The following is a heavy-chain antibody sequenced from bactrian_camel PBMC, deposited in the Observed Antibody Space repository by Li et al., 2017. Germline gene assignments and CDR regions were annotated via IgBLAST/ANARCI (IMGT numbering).Heavy chain of an antibody. Sequence: HVQLVESGGGSVQAGGSLRLSCAASGCTSNSYCMGWFRQAPGKEREGVAGIGSDGSTTYADSVKGRFNISQDNAKKTVYLQMNGLKPEDTAVYYCAADLPPFGGSWCGRKSVGFGYWGQGTQVTVS. J-gene: IGHJ6*01. CDR2: IGSDGST. CDR1: GCTSNSYC. CDR3: AADLPPFGGSWCGRKSVGFGY. D-gene: IGHD6*01. V-gene: IGHV3S53*01.